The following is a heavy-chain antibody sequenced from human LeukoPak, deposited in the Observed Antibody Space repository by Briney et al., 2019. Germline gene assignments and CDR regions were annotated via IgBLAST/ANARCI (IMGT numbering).Heavy chain of an antibody. CDR2: IQSDGNNK. CDR1: GFIFSSYD. Sequence: GGSLRLSCAAPGFIFSSYDIHWVRQAPGKGLEWVAFIQSDGNNKYYADSVKGRFTISRDNSKNTLYLQMNSLRAEDTAVYYCAKNVSRVYWGQATLVTVSS. J-gene: IGHJ4*02. D-gene: IGHD3-10*02. CDR3: AKNVSRVY. V-gene: IGHV3-30*02.